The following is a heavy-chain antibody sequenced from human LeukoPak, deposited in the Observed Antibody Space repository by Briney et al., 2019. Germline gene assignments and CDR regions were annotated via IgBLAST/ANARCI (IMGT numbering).Heavy chain of an antibody. J-gene: IGHJ4*02. CDR2: VSISGSTI. Sequence: GGSLRLSCAASGFTFSDYYMSWIRQEPGKGLEWVSYVSISGSTIYYADSVKGRFTIARDNDKNSLYLQMNSLRAEDTGVYYCARGYCGGDGYSSFDYWGQGTLVTVSS. CDR1: GFTFSDYY. CDR3: ARGYCGGDGYSSFDY. V-gene: IGHV3-11*01. D-gene: IGHD2-21*02.